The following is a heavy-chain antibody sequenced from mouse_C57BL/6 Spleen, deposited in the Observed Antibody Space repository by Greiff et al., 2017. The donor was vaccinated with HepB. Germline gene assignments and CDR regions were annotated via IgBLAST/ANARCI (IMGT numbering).Heavy chain of an antibody. J-gene: IGHJ3*01. CDR3: ASAGGYDGTWFAY. Sequence: EVQLQQSGPVLVKPGASVKMSCKASGYTFTDYYMNWVKQSHGKSLEWIGVINPYNGGTSYNQKFKGKATLTVDKSSSTAYMELNSLTSEDSAVYDCASAGGYDGTWFAYWGQGTLVTVSA. V-gene: IGHV1-19*01. CDR2: INPYNGGT. CDR1: GYTFTDYY. D-gene: IGHD2-2*01.